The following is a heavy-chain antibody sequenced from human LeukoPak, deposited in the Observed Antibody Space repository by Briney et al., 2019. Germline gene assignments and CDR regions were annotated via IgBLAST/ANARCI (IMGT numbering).Heavy chain of an antibody. J-gene: IGHJ4*02. Sequence: KPGGYLRLSCAASGFTFSSYSINWVRQAPGKGLEWVSSISSSSNYIYYADSVKGRFTISRDNAKNTLYLQMNSLRAEDTAVYYCAREPPAQYSAYDGRGYWGQGTLVTVSS. CDR2: ISSSSNYI. V-gene: IGHV3-21*06. CDR3: AREPPAQYSAYDGRGY. D-gene: IGHD5-12*01. CDR1: GFTFSSYS.